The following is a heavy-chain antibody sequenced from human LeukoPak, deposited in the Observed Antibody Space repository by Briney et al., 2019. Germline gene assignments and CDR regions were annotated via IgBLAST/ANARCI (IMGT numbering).Heavy chain of an antibody. J-gene: IGHJ4*02. CDR2: ISGSGGST. V-gene: IGHV3-23*01. Sequence: PGGSLRLSCAASGFTFSSYAMSWVRQAPGKGLEWVSAISGSGGSTYYADSVKGRFTISRDNSKNTLYLQMNSLRAEDTAVYYCAKDPAGDGYSPLGYWGQGTLVTVSS. D-gene: IGHD5-24*01. CDR1: GFTFSSYA. CDR3: AKDPAGDGYSPLGY.